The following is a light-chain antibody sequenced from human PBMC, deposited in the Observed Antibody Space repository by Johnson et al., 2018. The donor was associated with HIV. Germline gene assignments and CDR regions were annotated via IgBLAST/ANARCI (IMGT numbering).Light chain of an antibody. Sequence: QSVLTQPPSVSAAPGQKVTISCSGSSSNIGINYVSWFQQLPGTAPKLLIYDNDKRPSGIPDRFSGSKSGTSATLGITGLQTGDEADYYCETWDSSLSGYYAFGTGTKLTVL. J-gene: IGLJ1*01. V-gene: IGLV1-51*01. CDR3: ETWDSSLSGYYA. CDR1: SSNIGINY. CDR2: DND.